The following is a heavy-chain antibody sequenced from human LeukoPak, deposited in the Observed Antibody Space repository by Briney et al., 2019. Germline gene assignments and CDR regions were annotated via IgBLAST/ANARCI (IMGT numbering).Heavy chain of an antibody. CDR1: GYTFTSYA. CDR3: ARARWELPHFDY. CDR2: INAGNGNT. Sequence: ASVMVSCKASGYTFTSYAMHWVRQAPGQRLEWMGWINAGNGNTKYSQKFQGRVTITRDTSASTAYMELSSLRSEDTAVYYCARARWELPHFDYWGQGTLVTVSS. J-gene: IGHJ4*02. D-gene: IGHD1-26*01. V-gene: IGHV1-3*01.